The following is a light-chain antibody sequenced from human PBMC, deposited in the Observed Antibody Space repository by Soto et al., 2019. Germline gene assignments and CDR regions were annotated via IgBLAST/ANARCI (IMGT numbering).Light chain of an antibody. CDR1: QDISSY. V-gene: IGKV1-39*01. CDR2: AAS. CDR3: PQSYKTPWT. Sequence: DIQMTQSPSSLSASLGDRVTITCRANQDISSYLIWYQHKLGQAPKLLIHAASTLASGVPSRFSGSESGTDLTLTISGLEHEDSSTYYCPQSYKTPWTFGQGTKVEIK. J-gene: IGKJ1*01.